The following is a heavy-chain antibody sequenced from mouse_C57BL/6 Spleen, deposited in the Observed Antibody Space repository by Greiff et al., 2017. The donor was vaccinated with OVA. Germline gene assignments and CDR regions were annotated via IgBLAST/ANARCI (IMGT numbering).Heavy chain of an antibody. CDR1: GYTFTDYY. CDR2: INPNNGGT. V-gene: IGHV1-26*01. Sequence: EVQLQQSGPELVKPGASVKISCKASGYTFTDYYMNWVKQSHGKSLEWIGDINPNNGGTSYNQKFKGKATLTVDKSSSTAYMQLSSLTSEDSAVYYCARRDYYGSSYYFDYWGQGTTLTVSS. D-gene: IGHD1-1*01. CDR3: ARRDYYGSSYYFDY. J-gene: IGHJ2*01.